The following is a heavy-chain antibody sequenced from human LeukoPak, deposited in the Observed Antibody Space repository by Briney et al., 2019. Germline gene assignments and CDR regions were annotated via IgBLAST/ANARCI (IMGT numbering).Heavy chain of an antibody. CDR1: GGSISSSSYY. Sequence: SETLSLTCTVSGGSISSSSYYWGWIRQPPGRGLEWIGSIYYSGSTYYNPSLKSRVTISVDTSKNQFSLKLSSATAADTAVYYCARQPGSFTYYDFWSGYYTPNWFDPWGQGTLVTVSS. D-gene: IGHD3-3*01. CDR2: IYYSGST. V-gene: IGHV4-39*01. CDR3: ARQPGSFTYYDFWSGYYTPNWFDP. J-gene: IGHJ5*02.